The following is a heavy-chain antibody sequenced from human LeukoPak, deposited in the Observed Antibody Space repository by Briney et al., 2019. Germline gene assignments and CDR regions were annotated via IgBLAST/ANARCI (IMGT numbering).Heavy chain of an antibody. CDR2: ISAYNGNT. J-gene: IGHJ4*02. CDR3: ARDTGIDDVYYFDY. V-gene: IGHV1-18*01. Sequence: GASVKVSCKASGYTFTSYGISWVRQAPGQGLEWMGWISAYNGNTNYAQKLQGRVTMTTDTSTSTAYMELRSLRSDDTAVYYCARDTGIDDVYYFDYWGQGTLVTVSS. CDR1: GYTFTSYG. D-gene: IGHD1-14*01.